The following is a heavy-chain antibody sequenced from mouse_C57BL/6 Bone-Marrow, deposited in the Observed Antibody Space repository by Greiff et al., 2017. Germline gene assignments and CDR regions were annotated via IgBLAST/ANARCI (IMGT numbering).Heavy chain of an antibody. Sequence: EVQGVESGGGLVKPGGSLKLSCAASGFTFSDYGMHWVRQAPEKGLEWVAYISSGSSTIYYAATVKGRFTISRDNAKNTLFVQMTSLRSEDTAMYCCARRGDYGSSYNPVAYWGQGTLGTVSA. D-gene: IGHD1-1*01. V-gene: IGHV5-17*01. CDR2: ISSGSSTI. J-gene: IGHJ3*01. CDR1: GFTFSDYG. CDR3: ARRGDYGSSYNPVAY.